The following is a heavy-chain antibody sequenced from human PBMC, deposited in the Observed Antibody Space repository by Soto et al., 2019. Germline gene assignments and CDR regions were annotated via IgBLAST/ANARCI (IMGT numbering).Heavy chain of an antibody. CDR2: ISAYNGNT. CDR1: GYTFTRYG. Sequence: QVQLVQSGAEVKKPGASVKVSCKASGYTFTRYGISWVRQAPGQGLEWMGWISAYNGNTNYAPKLQGRVTMTTDTSTRTAYMELRSLRSDDTAVYYCARDPTIFGVVISGMDVWGQGTTVTVSS. D-gene: IGHD3-3*01. V-gene: IGHV1-18*04. J-gene: IGHJ6*02. CDR3: ARDPTIFGVVISGMDV.